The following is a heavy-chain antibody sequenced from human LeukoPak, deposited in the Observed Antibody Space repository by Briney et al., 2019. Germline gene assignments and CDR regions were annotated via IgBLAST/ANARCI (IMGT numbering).Heavy chain of an antibody. CDR2: INPNSGGT. D-gene: IGHD2/OR15-2a*01. CDR3: ARDRQRRESWFDP. V-gene: IGHV1-2*06. CDR1: GYTFTSYG. J-gene: IGHJ5*02. Sequence: APVKVSCKASGYTFTSYGISWVRQAPGQGLEWMGRINPNSGGTNYAQKFQGRVTMTRDTSISTAYMELSRLRSDDTAVYYCARDRQRRESWFDPWGQGTLVTVSS.